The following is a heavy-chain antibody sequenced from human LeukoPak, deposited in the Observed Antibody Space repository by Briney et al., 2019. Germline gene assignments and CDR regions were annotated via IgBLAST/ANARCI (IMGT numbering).Heavy chain of an antibody. V-gene: IGHV4-34*01. CDR2: INHRGST. CDR1: GGSFSGYY. Sequence: SETLSLTCAVYGGSFSGYYWSWIPQPPGKGLEWIGEINHRGSTNYNPSLKSRVTISVDTSKNQFSLKLSSVTAADTAVYYCARPGDYEAFDIWGQGTMVTVSS. J-gene: IGHJ3*02. CDR3: ARPGDYEAFDI. D-gene: IGHD4-17*01.